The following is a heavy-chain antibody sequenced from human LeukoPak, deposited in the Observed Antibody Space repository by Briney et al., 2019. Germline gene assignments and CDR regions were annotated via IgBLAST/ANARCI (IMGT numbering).Heavy chain of an antibody. Sequence: PSETLSLTCAVYGGSFSGYYWSWIRQPPGKGLEWIWEINHSGSTNYNPSLKSRVTISEDTYKTEFSMKLSSGTAADTAVYYCARSSYFPPRTPNYWGQGTLVTVSS. V-gene: IGHV4-34*01. CDR2: INHSGST. CDR3: ARSSYFPPRTPNY. J-gene: IGHJ4*02. D-gene: IGHD2-21*01. CDR1: GGSFSGYY.